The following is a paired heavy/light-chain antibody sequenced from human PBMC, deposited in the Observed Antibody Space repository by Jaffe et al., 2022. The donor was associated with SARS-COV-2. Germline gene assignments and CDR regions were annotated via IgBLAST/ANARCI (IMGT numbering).Light chain of an antibody. V-gene: IGKV3-11*01. CDR1: QSVGSY. Sequence: EIVLTQSPATLSLSPGERATLSCRASQSVGSYLAWYQQKPGQAPGLLIYDASNRATGIPARFSGSGSGTDFTLTISSLEPEDFAVYYCQQRANWPPYTFGQGTKLEIK. J-gene: IGKJ2*01. CDR3: QQRANWPPYT. CDR2: DAS.
Heavy chain of an antibody. CDR3: AREYTGWGFDY. CDR1: GFTFSTYW. CDR2: INQDGNE. Sequence: EVQLVESGGGLVQPGGSLRLSCAASGFTFSTYWMSWVRQAPGRGLEWVANINQDGNEFYVDSVKGRFTISRDNAKNSLFLQMNSLRVEDTAVYYCAREYTGWGFDYWGQGTLVTVSS. D-gene: IGHD6-19*01. V-gene: IGHV3-7*03. J-gene: IGHJ4*02.